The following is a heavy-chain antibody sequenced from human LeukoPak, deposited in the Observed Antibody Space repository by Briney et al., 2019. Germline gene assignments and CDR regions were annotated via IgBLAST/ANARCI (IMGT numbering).Heavy chain of an antibody. J-gene: IGHJ4*02. Sequence: GGSLRLFCAASGFTVSSNYMTWVRQAPGKGLEWVSVIYSGGSTYYADSVKGRFTISRDNSKNTLYLQMGSLRAEDMAVYYCASPGAYYWGQGPLVTVSS. CDR3: ASPGAYY. CDR2: IYSGGST. V-gene: IGHV3-53*05. CDR1: GFTVSSNY.